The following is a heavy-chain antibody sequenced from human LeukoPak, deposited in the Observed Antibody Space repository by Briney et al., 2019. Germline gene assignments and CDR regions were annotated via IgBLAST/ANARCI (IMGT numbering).Heavy chain of an antibody. J-gene: IGHJ4*02. CDR2: FNPRGDNT. D-gene: IGHD6-19*01. V-gene: IGHV3-23*01. Sequence: GGSLRLSCATSGFTFSNSAMSWVRQTPGKGLEWVSTFNPRGDNTYYADSVRGRFTISRDTSKHTLSLQMNSLRAEDTAVYYCAKRSVTGPHYFDYWGQGTLVTVSS. CDR3: AKRSVTGPHYFDY. CDR1: GFTFSNSA.